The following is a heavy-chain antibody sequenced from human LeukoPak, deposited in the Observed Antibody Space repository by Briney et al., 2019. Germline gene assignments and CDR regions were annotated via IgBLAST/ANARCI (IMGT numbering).Heavy chain of an antibody. Sequence: PSETLSPTCTVSGGSISSSSYYWGWIRQPPGKGLEWIGSIYYSGSTYYNPSLKSRVTISVDTSKNQFSLKLSSVTAAETAVCYCARLVGSGSYLVPTYFDYWGQGTLVTVSS. CDR1: GGSISSSSYY. CDR3: ARLVGSGSYLVPTYFDY. J-gene: IGHJ4*02. CDR2: IYYSGST. D-gene: IGHD3-10*01. V-gene: IGHV4-39*01.